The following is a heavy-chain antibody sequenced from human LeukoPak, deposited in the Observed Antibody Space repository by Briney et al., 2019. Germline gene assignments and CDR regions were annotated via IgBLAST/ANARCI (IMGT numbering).Heavy chain of an antibody. CDR3: ARTPYYDFWSGDLDY. Sequence: EASVKVSCKASGYTFTSYYMHWVRQAPGQGLEWMGTINPSGGSTSYAQKFQGRVTMTRDTSTSTVYMELSSLRSEDTAVYYCARTPYYDFWSGDLDYWGQGTLVTVSS. D-gene: IGHD3-3*01. J-gene: IGHJ4*02. V-gene: IGHV1-46*03. CDR1: GYTFTSYY. CDR2: INPSGGST.